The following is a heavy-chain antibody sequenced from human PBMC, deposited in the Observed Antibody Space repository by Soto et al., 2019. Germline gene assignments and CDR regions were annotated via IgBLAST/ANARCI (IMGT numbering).Heavy chain of an antibody. J-gene: IGHJ4*02. Sequence: EVQLLESGGGLVQPGGSLRLSCAASGFTFSTFDMTWVRQAPGKGLEWVSLIRGVAGSTHYPDSVKGRFTISKDNSKNMLYLEMNSLRADDTAVYFCVKGAWLDYWGQGNMVTVSS. CDR3: VKGAWLDY. V-gene: IGHV3-23*01. CDR2: IRGVAGST. CDR1: GFTFSTFD.